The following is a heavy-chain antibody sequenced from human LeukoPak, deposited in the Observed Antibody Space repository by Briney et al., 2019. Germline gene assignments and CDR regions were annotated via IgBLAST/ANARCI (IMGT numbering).Heavy chain of an antibody. CDR1: GYTFTSYY. CDR3: ARTTEGGYTYGYFYYYYMDV. CDR2: INPSGGST. Sequence: ASVKVSCKASGYTFTSYYMHWVRQAPGQGLEWMGIINPSGGSTTYAQKFQGRVTMTRDTCTSTVYMELSSLRSEDTAVYYCARTTEGGYTYGYFYYYYMDVWGKGTTVTISS. D-gene: IGHD5-18*01. J-gene: IGHJ6*03. V-gene: IGHV1-46*01.